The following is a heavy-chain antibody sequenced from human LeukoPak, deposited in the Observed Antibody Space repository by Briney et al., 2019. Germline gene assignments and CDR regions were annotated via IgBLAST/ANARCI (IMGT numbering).Heavy chain of an antibody. Sequence: SVTVSFKASGGTFIIYAISWVRQAPGQGIEWVGRIILILGIANYSQTFQGRGTITADKSTSTAYMELSSLRSKDTAVYYSAPSYCSSTNCRIDYWGQGTLVSVSS. V-gene: IGHV1-69*10. CDR3: APSYCSSTNCRIDY. J-gene: IGHJ4*02. CDR2: IILILGIA. CDR1: GGTFIIYA. D-gene: IGHD2-2*01.